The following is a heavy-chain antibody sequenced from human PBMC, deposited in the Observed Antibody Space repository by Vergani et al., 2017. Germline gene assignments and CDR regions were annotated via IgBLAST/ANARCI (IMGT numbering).Heavy chain of an antibody. V-gene: IGHV4-30-2*01. D-gene: IGHD3-3*01. J-gene: IGHJ6*03. CDR3: ARVQELYDFWSGYRVRYYYYMDV. CDR1: GGSFSGYY. CDR2: INHSGST. Sequence: QLQLQESGSGLVKPSQTLSLTCAVSGDSITNGGSFSGYYWSWIRQPPGKGLEWIGEINHSGSTNYNPSLKSRVTISVDTSKNQFSLKLSSVTAADTAVYYCARVQELYDFWSGYRVRYYYYMDVWGKGTTVTVSS.